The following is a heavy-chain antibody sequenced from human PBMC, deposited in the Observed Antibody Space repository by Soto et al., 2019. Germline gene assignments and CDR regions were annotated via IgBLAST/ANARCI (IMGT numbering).Heavy chain of an antibody. J-gene: IGHJ4*02. V-gene: IGHV4-38-2*02. CDR1: GYSISSGYY. Sequence: SETLSLTCAVSGYSISSGYYWGWIRQPPGKGLEWIGSIYHSGSTYYNPSLKSRVTTSVDTSKNQFSLKLSSVTAADTAVYYCARDSKAAAGTELIDYWGQGTLVTVSS. CDR2: IYHSGST. D-gene: IGHD6-13*01. CDR3: ARDSKAAAGTELIDY.